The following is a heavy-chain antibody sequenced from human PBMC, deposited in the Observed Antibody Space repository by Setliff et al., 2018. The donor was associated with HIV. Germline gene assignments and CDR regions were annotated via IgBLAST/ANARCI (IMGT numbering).Heavy chain of an antibody. Sequence: ASETLSLTCTVSGDSVSSASYYWSWIRQPPGKGLEWTGYIYYSGTTKYNPSLKSRVTISVDTSKNQFSLKLSSVTAADTAVYYCASEAWTSYRSSSGYYYYYMDVWGKGTTVTVSS. CDR2: IYYSGTT. CDR1: GDSVSSASYY. D-gene: IGHD6-6*01. J-gene: IGHJ6*03. V-gene: IGHV4-61*01. CDR3: ASEAWTSYRSSSGYYYYYMDV.